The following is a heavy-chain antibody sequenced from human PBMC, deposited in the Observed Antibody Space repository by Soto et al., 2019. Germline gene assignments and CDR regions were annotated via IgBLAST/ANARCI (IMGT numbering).Heavy chain of an antibody. CDR3: ARTPYGSGSYYNVAPTDYYYGMDV. V-gene: IGHV4-59*01. Sequence: QVQLQESGPGLVKPSETLSLTCTVSGGSISSYYWSWIRQPPGKGLEWIGYIYYSGSTNYNPSLKSRVTISVDTSKNQFSLKLSSVTAADTAVYYCARTPYGSGSYYNVAPTDYYYGMDVWGQGTTVTVSS. J-gene: IGHJ6*02. CDR1: GGSISSYY. CDR2: IYYSGST. D-gene: IGHD3-10*01.